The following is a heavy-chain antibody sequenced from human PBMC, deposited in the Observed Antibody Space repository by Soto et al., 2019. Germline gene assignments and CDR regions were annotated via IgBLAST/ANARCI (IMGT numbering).Heavy chain of an antibody. CDR1: GYIFSGNF. J-gene: IGHJ6*02. Sequence: ASVKVSCKASGYIFSGNFIHWMRQAPGQGLEWMGCINPKNGDTQYAQRFQGRVTMTRDTSLNLVHMDLSGLRSDDAAVYYCARDTRGTRGFDEMDIWGQGTSVTVSS. CDR3: ARDTRGTRGFDEMDI. CDR2: INPKNGDT. V-gene: IGHV1-2*02. D-gene: IGHD2-2*01.